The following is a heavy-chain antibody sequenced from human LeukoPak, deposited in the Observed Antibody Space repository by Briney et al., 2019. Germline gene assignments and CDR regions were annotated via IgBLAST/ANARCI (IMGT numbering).Heavy chain of an antibody. CDR2: INTDGSSA. Sequence: GGSLRLSCAASGFTLSSYWMHWVRQAPGKGLVWVSRINTDGSSASYADAVKGRFTISRDNAKNTLYLQMHSLRAEDTSVYYCAREEYDDLGYWGQGTLVTVSS. J-gene: IGHJ4*02. V-gene: IGHV3-74*01. D-gene: IGHD3-3*01. CDR3: AREEYDDLGY. CDR1: GFTLSSYW.